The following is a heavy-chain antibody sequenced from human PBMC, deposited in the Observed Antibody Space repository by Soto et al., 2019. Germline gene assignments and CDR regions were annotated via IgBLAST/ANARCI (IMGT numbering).Heavy chain of an antibody. CDR2: INPNSGGT. CDR3: ASAAVTGTAGLDF. CDR1: GYTFSGFY. D-gene: IGHD6-19*01. Sequence: ASVKVSCKASGYTFSGFYMHWVRQAPGQGLEWMGWINPNSGGTKSAEKFQGRVTTTRDTSISTAYMELSRLTSDDTAVYYCASAAVTGTAGLDFWGQGTQVTVSS. J-gene: IGHJ4*02. V-gene: IGHV1-2*02.